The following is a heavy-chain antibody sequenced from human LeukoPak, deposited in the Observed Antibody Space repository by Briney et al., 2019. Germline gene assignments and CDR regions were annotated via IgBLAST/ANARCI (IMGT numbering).Heavy chain of an antibody. V-gene: IGHV1-2*02. CDR2: FNPDSGGT. J-gene: IGHJ4*02. CDR3: ARVDDRGHYYDSSGPRKLFDY. Sequence: GASVKVSCKASGYTFTGYYMHWVRQAPEQGLEWMGWFNPDSGGTNYAQKFQGRVTMTRDTSISTAYMELSRLRSDDTAVYYCARVDDRGHYYDSSGPRKLFDYWGQGTLVTVSS. CDR1: GYTFTGYY. D-gene: IGHD3-22*01.